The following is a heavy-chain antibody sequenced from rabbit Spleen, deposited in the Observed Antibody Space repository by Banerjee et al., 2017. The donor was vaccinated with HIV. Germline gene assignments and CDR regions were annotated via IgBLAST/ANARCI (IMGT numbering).Heavy chain of an antibody. CDR2: IDLLFGTT. J-gene: IGHJ4*01. Sequence: QSLEESGGDLVKPGASLTLTCTASGFDISSYYYMSWVRQAPGKGLEWIGYIDLLFGTTYYANWVNGRFTISSHNAQNTLYLQLHSLTAADTASYFCVRGASGSGYYSLWGPGTLVTVS. CDR1: GFDISSYYY. D-gene: IGHD1-1*01. CDR3: VRGASGSGYYSL. V-gene: IGHV1S40*01.